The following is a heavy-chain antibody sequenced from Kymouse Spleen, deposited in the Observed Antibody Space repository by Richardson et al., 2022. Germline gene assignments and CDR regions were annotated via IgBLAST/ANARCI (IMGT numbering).Heavy chain of an antibody. D-gene: IGHD3-9*01. CDR3: AKDGDILTGYYFDY. V-gene: IGHV3-9*01. Sequence: EVQLVESGGGLVQPGRSLRLSCAASGFTFDDYAMHWVRQAPGKGLEWVSGISWNSGSIGYADSVKGRFTISRDNAKNSLYLQMNSLRAEDTALYYCAKDGDILTGYYFDYWGQGTLVTVSS. CDR1: GFTFDDYA. J-gene: IGHJ4*02. CDR2: ISWNSGSI.